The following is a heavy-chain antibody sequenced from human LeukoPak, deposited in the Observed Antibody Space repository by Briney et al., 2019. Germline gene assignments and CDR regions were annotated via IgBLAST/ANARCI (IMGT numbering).Heavy chain of an antibody. Sequence: SETLSLTCTVSGGSISSSSYYWGWIRQPPGKGLEWIGSIYYSGSTYYNPSLKSRVTISVDTSKNQFSLKLSSVTAADTAVYYCARHGAYTVTSYFDYWGQGTLVTVSS. V-gene: IGHV4-39*01. CDR3: ARHGAYTVTSYFDY. D-gene: IGHD4-17*01. J-gene: IGHJ4*02. CDR1: GGSISSSSYY. CDR2: IYYSGST.